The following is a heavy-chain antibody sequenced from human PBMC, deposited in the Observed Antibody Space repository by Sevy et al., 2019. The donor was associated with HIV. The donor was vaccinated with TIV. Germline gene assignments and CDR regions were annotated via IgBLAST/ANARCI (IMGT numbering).Heavy chain of an antibody. CDR3: ANAADYDSSGYRGNY. J-gene: IGHJ4*01. V-gene: IGHV3-23*01. D-gene: IGHD3-22*01. Sequence: GGSLRLSCAASGFTFSSYAMSWVRQAPGKGLEWVSAISGSGGSTYYADSVKGRFTISRDNSENTLYLQMHSLRAEDTAVYYSANAADYDSSGYRGNYWGHGTLVTVSS. CDR1: GFTFSSYA. CDR2: ISGSGGST.